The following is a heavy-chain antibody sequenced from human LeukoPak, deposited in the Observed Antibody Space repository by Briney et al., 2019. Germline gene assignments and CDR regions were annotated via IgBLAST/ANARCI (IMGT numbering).Heavy chain of an antibody. Sequence: ASVKVSCKASGYTFTSYGISWVRQAPGQGLEWMGWISAYNGNTNYAQKLQGRVTMTTDTPTSTAYMELRSLRSDDTAVYYCARDKKYYYDSSSRGFDPWGQGTLVTVSS. CDR3: ARDKKYYYDSSSRGFDP. V-gene: IGHV1-18*01. J-gene: IGHJ5*02. CDR2: ISAYNGNT. D-gene: IGHD3-22*01. CDR1: GYTFTSYG.